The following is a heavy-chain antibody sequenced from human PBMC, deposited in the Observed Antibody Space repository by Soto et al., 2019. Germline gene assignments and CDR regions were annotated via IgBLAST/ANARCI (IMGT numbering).Heavy chain of an antibody. V-gene: IGHV3-13*01. CDR2: IATGGDT. CDR3: GRVAAAGNFDY. Sequence: EVQLVESGGGLVQPGGSLRLSCAASGFTFNYYDMHWVRQATGKGLEWVSAIATGGDTYYPGSVKGRFTIVRENAKNSLYLQMKILGAGDTAVYYCGRVAAAGNFDYWGQGTLVTVS. J-gene: IGHJ4*02. D-gene: IGHD6-13*01. CDR1: GFTFNYYD.